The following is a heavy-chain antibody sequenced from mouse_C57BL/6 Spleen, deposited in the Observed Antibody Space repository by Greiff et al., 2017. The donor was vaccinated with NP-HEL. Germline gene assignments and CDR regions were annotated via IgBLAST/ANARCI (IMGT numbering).Heavy chain of an antibody. D-gene: IGHD2-3*01. V-gene: IGHV1-52*01. J-gene: IGHJ1*03. CDR1: GYTFTSYW. Sequence: QVQLQQPGAELVRPGSSVKLSCKASGYTFTSYWMHWVKPRPIQGLEWIGNIDPSDSETHYNQKFKDKATLTVDKSSSTAYMQLSSLTSEASAVYYCARSGNIYDGYHWYFDVWGTGTTVTVSS. CDR3: ARSGNIYDGYHWYFDV. CDR2: IDPSDSET.